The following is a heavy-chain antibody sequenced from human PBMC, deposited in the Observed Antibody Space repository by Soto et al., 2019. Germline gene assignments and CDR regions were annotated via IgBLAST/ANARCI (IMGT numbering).Heavy chain of an antibody. V-gene: IGHV3-23*01. CDR1: GFTFSSCA. J-gene: IGHJ4*01. Sequence: PGGSLRLSCAASGFTFSSCAMGWVRQAPGKGLEWVSDIIDSGASTYYAASVKGRFTISRDDSKNLLFLQMYSLKTEDTAVYYCSRAGILTTPYYFDYWGQGTLVTVSS. CDR3: SRAGILTTPYYFDY. D-gene: IGHD4-4*01. CDR2: IIDSGAST.